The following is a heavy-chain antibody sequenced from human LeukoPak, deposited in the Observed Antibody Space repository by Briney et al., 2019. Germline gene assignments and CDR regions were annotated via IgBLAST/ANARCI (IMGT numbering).Heavy chain of an antibody. J-gene: IGHJ4*02. CDR2: INAGNGDT. Sequence: ASVKVSCKASGYTFTNYAMHWVRQAPGQRLEWMGWINAGNGDTKYSQEFQDRVTITRDTSASTAYMELSSQTSDDMAVYYCARDRGGSGDFDYWGQGTLVTVSS. D-gene: IGHD3-10*01. CDR3: ARDRGGSGDFDY. CDR1: GYTFTNYA. V-gene: IGHV1-3*03.